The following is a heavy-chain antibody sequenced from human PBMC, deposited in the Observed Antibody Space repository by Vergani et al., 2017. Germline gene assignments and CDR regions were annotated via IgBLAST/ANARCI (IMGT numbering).Heavy chain of an antibody. Sequence: QVQLQQWGAGLLKPSETLSLTCAVYGGSFSGYYWSWIRQPPGKGLEWIGEINHSGSTNYNPSLKSRVTISVDTSKNQFSLKLSSVTAADTAVYYCARARQRDTAMVVNYYMDVWGKGTTVTVSS. V-gene: IGHV4-34*01. CDR2: INHSGST. D-gene: IGHD5-18*01. CDR1: GGSFSGYY. CDR3: ARARQRDTAMVVNYYMDV. J-gene: IGHJ6*03.